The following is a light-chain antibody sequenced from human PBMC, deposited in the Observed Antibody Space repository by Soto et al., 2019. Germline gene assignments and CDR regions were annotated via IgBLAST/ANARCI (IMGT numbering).Light chain of an antibody. CDR3: QQSYSAPRT. CDR2: AAS. V-gene: IGKV1-39*01. J-gene: IGKJ1*01. CDR1: QSISSY. Sequence: DIQMTQSPSSLSASVGDRFTITCRASQSISSYVNWYQQKPGKAPGLLIYAASSLQSGVPSRFSGSGSGTDFTLTISSLQPEDFATYYCQQSYSAPRTFGQGTKVDIK.